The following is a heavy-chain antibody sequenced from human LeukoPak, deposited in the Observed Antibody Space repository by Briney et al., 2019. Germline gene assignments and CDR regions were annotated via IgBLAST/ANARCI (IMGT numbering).Heavy chain of an antibody. CDR2: IYHSGST. Sequence: KPSETVSLTCAVSGGSISSSNWWSWVRQPPGKGLEWIGEIYHSGSTNYNPSLKSRVTISVDKSKNQFSLKLSSVTAADTAVYYCARGKYPDYYYGMDVWGKGTTVTVSS. D-gene: IGHD2/OR15-2a*01. V-gene: IGHV4-4*02. CDR3: ARGKYPDYYYGMDV. J-gene: IGHJ6*04. CDR1: GGSISSSNW.